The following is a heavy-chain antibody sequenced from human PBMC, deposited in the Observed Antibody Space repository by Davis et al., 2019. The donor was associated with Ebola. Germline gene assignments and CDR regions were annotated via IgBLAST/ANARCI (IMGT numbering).Heavy chain of an antibody. V-gene: IGHV3-74*01. CDR3: ARQDDSGWYSIEDC. CDR2: INNDGSIT. D-gene: IGHD6-19*01. Sequence: PGGSLRLSCAASGFTFSSSWMHWVRQAPGKGLVWVSLINNDGSITTYADSGKGRFTISRDNAKNTLYLQMNSLRAEDTAVYYCARQDDSGWYSIEDCWGQGTLVTVSS. CDR1: GFTFSSSW. J-gene: IGHJ4*02.